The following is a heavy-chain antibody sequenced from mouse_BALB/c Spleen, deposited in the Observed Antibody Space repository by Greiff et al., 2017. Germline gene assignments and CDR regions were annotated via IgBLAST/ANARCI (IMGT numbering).Heavy chain of an antibody. Sequence: QVQLQQSGAELAKPGASVKMSCKASGYTFTSYWMHWVKQRPGQGLEWIGYINPSTGYTEYNQKFKDKATLTADKSSSTAYMQLSSLTSEDSAVYYCARSPLGYDGRAWCAYWGQGTLVTVSA. J-gene: IGHJ3*01. V-gene: IGHV1-7*01. CDR2: INPSTGYT. CDR3: ARSPLGYDGRAWCAY. CDR1: GYTFTSYW. D-gene: IGHD2-2*01.